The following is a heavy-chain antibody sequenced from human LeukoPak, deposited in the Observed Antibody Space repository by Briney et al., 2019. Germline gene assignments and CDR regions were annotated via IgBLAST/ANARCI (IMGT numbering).Heavy chain of an antibody. Sequence: ASVKVSRKASGYTFTSYGISWVRQAPGQGLEWMGWISAYNGNTNYAQKLQGRVTMTTDTSTSTAYMELRSLRSDDTAVYYCAREGLDYYDSSCDCWGQGTLVTVSS. CDR2: ISAYNGNT. V-gene: IGHV1-18*01. CDR3: AREGLDYYDSSCDC. CDR1: GYTFTSYG. D-gene: IGHD3-22*01. J-gene: IGHJ4*02.